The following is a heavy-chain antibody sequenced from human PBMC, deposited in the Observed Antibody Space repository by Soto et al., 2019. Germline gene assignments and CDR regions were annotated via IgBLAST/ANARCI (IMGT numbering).Heavy chain of an antibody. J-gene: IGHJ3*02. CDR1: GGSFSGYY. CDR3: AGRRGTHGAFDI. V-gene: IGHV4-34*01. CDR2: INHSGST. Sequence: SETLSLTCAVYGGSFSGYYWSWIRQPPGKGLEWIGEINHSGSTNYNPSLKSRVTISVDTSKNQFSLKLSSVTAADTAVYYCAGRRGTHGAFDIWGQGTMVTVSS.